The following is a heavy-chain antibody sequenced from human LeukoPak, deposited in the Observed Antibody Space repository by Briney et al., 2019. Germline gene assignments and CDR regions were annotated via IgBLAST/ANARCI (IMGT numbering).Heavy chain of an antibody. V-gene: IGHV4-59*01. CDR2: ISYSGAT. Sequence: PSETLSLTCSVSDGSINSYYWNWIRRPPGKRLKWIGYISYSGATNYNPSLKSRVTMSMDTSKNQFSLNLRSVIAADTAVYFCARGFYDSNGYSEPFDIWGQGTMVSVSS. CDR1: DGSINSYY. D-gene: IGHD3-22*01. CDR3: ARGFYDSNGYSEPFDI. J-gene: IGHJ3*02.